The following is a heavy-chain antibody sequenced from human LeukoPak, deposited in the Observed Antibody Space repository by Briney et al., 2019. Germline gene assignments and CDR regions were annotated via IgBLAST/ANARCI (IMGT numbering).Heavy chain of an antibody. J-gene: IGHJ4*02. CDR3: ARGGSGYYFPPDY. V-gene: IGHV3-48*03. CDR1: GFTFSSYE. Sequence: GGSLRLSCAASGFTFSSYEMNWVRQAPGKGLEGVSYISSSGSTIYYADSVKGRFTISRDNAKNSLYLQMNSLRAEDTAVYYCARGGSGYYFPPDYWGQGTLVTVSS. D-gene: IGHD3-22*01. CDR2: ISSSGSTI.